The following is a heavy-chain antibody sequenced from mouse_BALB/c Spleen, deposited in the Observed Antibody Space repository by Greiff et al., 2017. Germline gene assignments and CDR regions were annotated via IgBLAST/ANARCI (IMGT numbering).Heavy chain of an antibody. V-gene: IGHV5-12-1*01. CDR3: ARHHGSPYFDV. CDR2: ISSGGGST. D-gene: IGHD2-2*01. CDR1: GFAFSSYD. J-gene: IGHJ1*01. Sequence: EVKLMESGGGLVKPGGSLKLSCAASGFAFSSYDMSWVRQTPEKRLEWVAYISSGGGSTYYPDTVKGRFTISRDNAKNTLYLQMSSLKSEDTAMYYCARHHGSPYFDVWGAGTTVTVSS.